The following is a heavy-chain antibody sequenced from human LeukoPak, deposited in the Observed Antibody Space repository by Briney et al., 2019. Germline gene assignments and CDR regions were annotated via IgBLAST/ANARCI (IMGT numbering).Heavy chain of an antibody. CDR2: ISGSGGST. CDR3: AKVPYDFWSGSNWFDP. D-gene: IGHD3-3*01. V-gene: IGHV3-23*01. Sequence: GGSLRLSCAASGFTFSSYGMSWVRQAPGKGLEWVSAISGSGGSTYYADSVKGRFTISRDNSKNTLYLQMNSLRAEDTAVYYCAKVPYDFWSGSNWFDPWGQGTLVTVSS. J-gene: IGHJ5*02. CDR1: GFTFSSYG.